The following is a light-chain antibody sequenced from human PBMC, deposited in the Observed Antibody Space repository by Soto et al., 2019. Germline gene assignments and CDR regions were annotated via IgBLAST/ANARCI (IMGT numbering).Light chain of an antibody. CDR2: DNN. J-gene: IGLJ2*01. CDR3: GTWDSGLSVVV. Sequence: QSVLTQPPSVSAAPGQKVTICGAGSSSSVGNNFVSWYQQHPGTAPKLLIYDNNERPSGIPDRFSGSKTGTSATLGITGLQTGDEADYFCGTWDSGLSVVVFGGGTKVTVL. CDR1: SSSVGNNF. V-gene: IGLV1-51*01.